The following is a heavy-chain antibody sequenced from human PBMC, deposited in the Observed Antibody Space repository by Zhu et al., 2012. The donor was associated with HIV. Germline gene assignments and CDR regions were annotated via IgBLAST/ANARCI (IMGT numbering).Heavy chain of an antibody. J-gene: IGHJ4*02. Sequence: QVQLQQWGAGLLKPSETLSLTCAVYGGSFSGYYWSWIRQPPGKGLEWIGEINHSGSSNYNPSLKSRVTISVDTSKNQFSLKLSSVTAADTAVYYCARPGEGYGSGVTPLDYWGQGTLVTVSS. CDR2: INHSGSS. CDR1: GGSFSGYY. D-gene: IGHD3-10*01. V-gene: IGHV4-34*01. CDR3: ARPGEGYGSGVTPLDY.